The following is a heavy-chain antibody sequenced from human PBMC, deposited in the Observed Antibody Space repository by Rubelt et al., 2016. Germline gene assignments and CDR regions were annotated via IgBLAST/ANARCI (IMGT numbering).Heavy chain of an antibody. CDR2: ISPGDSDT. V-gene: IGHV5-51*01. J-gene: IGHJ3*02. D-gene: IGHD1-26*01. CDR3: ARHGQVQSGDAFDI. CDR1: GYSFTSYW. Sequence: EVQLVQSGAEVKKPGESLKISCKGSGYSFTSYWIGWVRQMPGTGLEWMGIISPGDSDTRYSPAFQGQVTISADNSIRTAYLRWSSLKASDTAMDYCARHGQVQSGDAFDIWGQGTMVTVSS.